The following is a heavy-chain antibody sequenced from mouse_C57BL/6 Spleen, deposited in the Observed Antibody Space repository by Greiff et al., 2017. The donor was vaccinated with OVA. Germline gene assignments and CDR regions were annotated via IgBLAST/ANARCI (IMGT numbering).Heavy chain of an antibody. CDR1: GYTFTSYW. Sequence: QVQLQQPGAELVKPGASVKLSCKASGYTFTSYWMQWVKQRPGQGLEWIGEIDPSDSYTNYNQKFKGKATLTVDTSSSTAYMQRSSLTSEDSAVYYCARGRGIYYDYDEFAYWGQGTLVTVSA. J-gene: IGHJ3*01. D-gene: IGHD2-4*01. CDR2: IDPSDSYT. CDR3: ARGRGIYYDYDEFAY. V-gene: IGHV1-50*01.